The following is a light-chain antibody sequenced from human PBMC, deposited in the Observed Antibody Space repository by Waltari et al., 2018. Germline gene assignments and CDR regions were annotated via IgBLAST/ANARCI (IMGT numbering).Light chain of an antibody. Sequence: QSALTQPPSASGSPGQSVTIPCTGTRSDVGGYNWVSWYQQNPGKAPKLLIYAVTKRPSGVPDRFSGSKSGNTASLTVSGLQPEDEADYYCSSYAGSYRVFGTGTKVAVL. CDR2: AVT. V-gene: IGLV2-8*01. CDR1: RSDVGGYNW. CDR3: SSYAGSYRV. J-gene: IGLJ1*01.